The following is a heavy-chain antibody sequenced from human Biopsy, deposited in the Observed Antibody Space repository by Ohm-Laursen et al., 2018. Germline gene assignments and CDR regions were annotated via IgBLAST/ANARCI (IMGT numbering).Heavy chain of an antibody. CDR1: GGSISRDY. V-gene: IGHV4-59*01. J-gene: IGHJ6*02. CDR2: PYYSGST. Sequence: GTLSLTCAVSGGSISRDYWAWIRQPPGQGLQWIGYPYYSGSTNYNPSLNSRVTIAVDTSKNQFSLRLTSVTAADTAVYYCVRSNYHYYGFDVWGQGTTVTVSS. CDR3: VRSNYHYYGFDV.